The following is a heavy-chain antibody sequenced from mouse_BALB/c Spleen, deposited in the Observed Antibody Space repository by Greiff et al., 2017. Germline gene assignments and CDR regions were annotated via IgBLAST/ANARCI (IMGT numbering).Heavy chain of an antibody. D-gene: IGHD3-2*02. CDR2: INPSTGYT. CDR1: GYTFTSYW. J-gene: IGHJ2*01. CDR3: ARSGREVDY. V-gene: IGHV1-7*01. Sequence: VQLQQSGAELAKPGASVKMSCKASGYTFTSYWMHWVKQRPGQGLEWIGYINPSTGYTEYNQKFKDKATLTADKSSSTAYMQLSSLTSEDSAVYYCARSGREVDYWGQGTTLTVSS.